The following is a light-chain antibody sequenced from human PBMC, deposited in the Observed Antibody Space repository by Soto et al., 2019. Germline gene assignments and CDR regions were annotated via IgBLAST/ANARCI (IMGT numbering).Light chain of an antibody. CDR3: QQYDNLPLT. J-gene: IGKJ4*01. Sequence: MTQSPSSLFATVGARVTITCQASQDISNYLHWYQQKPGKAPKLLIYDASNLETGVPSRFSGSGSGTDFSFTITSLQPEDIATYYCQQYDNLPLTFGGGTKVDIK. CDR1: QDISNY. V-gene: IGKV1-33*01. CDR2: DAS.